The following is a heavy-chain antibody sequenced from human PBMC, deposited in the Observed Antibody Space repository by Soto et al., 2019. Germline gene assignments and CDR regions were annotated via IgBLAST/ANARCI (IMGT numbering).Heavy chain of an antibody. Sequence: GGSLRLSCAASGFTFSSYGMHWVHQAPGKGLEWVAVISYDGSNKYYADSVKGRFTISRDNSKNTLYLQMNSLRAEDTAVYYCASLYGDYARTWSKYYYYGMDVWGQGTTVTVSS. CDR1: GFTFSSYG. CDR2: ISYDGSNK. D-gene: IGHD4-17*01. J-gene: IGHJ6*02. V-gene: IGHV3-30*03. CDR3: ASLYGDYARTWSKYYYYGMDV.